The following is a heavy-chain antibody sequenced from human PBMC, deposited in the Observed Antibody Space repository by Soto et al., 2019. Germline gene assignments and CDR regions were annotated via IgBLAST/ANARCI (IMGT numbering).Heavy chain of an antibody. D-gene: IGHD3-22*01. CDR3: ARAPRYYYDSSGYPRGRWFDP. J-gene: IGHJ5*02. CDR2: IYHSGST. Sequence: SETLSLTCAVSGYSISSGYYWGWIRQPPGKGLEWIGCIYHSGSTYYNPSLKSRVTISVDTSKNQFSLKLSSVTAADTAVYYCARAPRYYYDSSGYPRGRWFDPWGQGTLVTVSS. V-gene: IGHV4-38-2*01. CDR1: GYSISSGYY.